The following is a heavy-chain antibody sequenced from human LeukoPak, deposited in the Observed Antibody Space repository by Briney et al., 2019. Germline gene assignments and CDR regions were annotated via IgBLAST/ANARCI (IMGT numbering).Heavy chain of an antibody. CDR2: ISSSSSYI. Sequence: GGSLRLSCAASGFTSSSYSMNWVRQAPGKGLEWVSSISSSSSYIYYADSVKGRFTISRDNAKNSLYLQMNSLRAEDTAVYYCARDPTPLAVAGINFDYWGQGTLVTVSS. J-gene: IGHJ4*02. CDR1: GFTSSSYS. CDR3: ARDPTPLAVAGINFDY. V-gene: IGHV3-21*01. D-gene: IGHD6-19*01.